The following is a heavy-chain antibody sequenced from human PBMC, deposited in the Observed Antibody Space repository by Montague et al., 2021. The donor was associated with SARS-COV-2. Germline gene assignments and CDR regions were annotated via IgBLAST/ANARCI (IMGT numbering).Heavy chain of an antibody. CDR1: GGSISSYY. V-gene: IGHV4-59*01. CDR3: ARDLGYNWNYYHYYGMDV. D-gene: IGHD1-20*01. Sequence: SETLSLTCTVSGGSISSYYWSWIRQPPGKGLEWIGYIYYSGSTNYNPSLKSRVTISVDTSKNQFSLKLSSVTAADTAVYYCARDLGYNWNYYHYYGMDVWGQGTTVTVSS. J-gene: IGHJ6*02. CDR2: IYYSGST.